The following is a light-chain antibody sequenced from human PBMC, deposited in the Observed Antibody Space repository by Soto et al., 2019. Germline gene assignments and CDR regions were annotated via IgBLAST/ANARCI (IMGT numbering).Light chain of an antibody. J-gene: IGLJ1*01. CDR3: ISYTDRQSYL. CDR1: ISDIVSYNH. V-gene: IGLV2-14*03. CDR2: AVS. Sequence: SLLAQAASVSGSPGQSITIACSGTISDIVSYNHVAWYQQFPGKSPKLMIYAVSDRPPGVSDRFSGSKSGITASLTISGLQTEDEADYYSISYTDRQSYLFGTWTKV.